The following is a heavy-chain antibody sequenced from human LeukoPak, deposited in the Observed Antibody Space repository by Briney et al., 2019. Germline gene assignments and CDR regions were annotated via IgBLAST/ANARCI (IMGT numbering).Heavy chain of an antibody. V-gene: IGHV3-15*07. D-gene: IGHD3-10*01. CDR2: IKSKTDGGTT. CDR3: TTDPGSGSYSPTT. Sequence: PGGSLRLSCAASGFIFSDHYMDWVRQAPGKGLEWVGRIKSKTDGGTTDYAAPVKGRFTISRDDSKNTLYLQMNSLKTEDTAVYYCTTDPGSGSYSPTTWGQGTLVTVSS. J-gene: IGHJ4*02. CDR1: GFIFSDHY.